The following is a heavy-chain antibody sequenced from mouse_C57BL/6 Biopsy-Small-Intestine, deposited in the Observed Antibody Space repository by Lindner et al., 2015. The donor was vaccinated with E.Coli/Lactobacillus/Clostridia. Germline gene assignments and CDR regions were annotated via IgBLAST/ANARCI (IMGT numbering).Heavy chain of an antibody. V-gene: IGHV1-59*01. D-gene: IGHD1-1*02. CDR3: ARDRGGSYNPNFHGMDV. J-gene: IGHJ1*01. Sequence: SVKVSCKASGYTFMSYSMHWVRQAPGQGLEWMGVINPTGALTTYAERLQGRVTMTRDTSTSTVYMELSSLRSEDTAVYYCARDRGGSYNPNFHGMDVWGQGTRVTVSS. CDR1: GYTFMSYS. CDR2: INPTGALT.